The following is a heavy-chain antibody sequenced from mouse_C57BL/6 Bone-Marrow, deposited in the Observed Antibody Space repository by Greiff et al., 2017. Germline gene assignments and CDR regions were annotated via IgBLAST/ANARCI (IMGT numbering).Heavy chain of an antibody. V-gene: IGHV1-54*01. J-gene: IGHJ2*01. CDR3: ARPALGY. D-gene: IGHD3-3*01. CDR1: GYAFTNYL. CDR2: INPGSGGT. Sequence: QVQLKESGAELVRPGTSVKVSCKASGYAFTNYLIEWVKQRPGQGLEWIGVINPGSGGTNYNEKFKGKATLTADKSSSTAYMQLSSLTSAGSAVYFCARPALGYWGQGTTLTVSS.